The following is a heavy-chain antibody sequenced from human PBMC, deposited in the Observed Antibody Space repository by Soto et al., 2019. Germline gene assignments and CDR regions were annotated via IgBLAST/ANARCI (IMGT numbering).Heavy chain of an antibody. Sequence: QLQLQESGPGLVKPSETLSLTCTVSRGSISSGTNYWAWIRQPPGKGLEWIANSYYSGSTFYNPSLTRRATISLDTSKNQFSLTVRSVTAADTAVYYCARHEAGWYFDSWGQGTLVTVSS. CDR2: SYYSGST. CDR1: RGSISSGTNY. CDR3: ARHEAGWYFDS. V-gene: IGHV4-39*01. J-gene: IGHJ4*02. D-gene: IGHD6-25*01.